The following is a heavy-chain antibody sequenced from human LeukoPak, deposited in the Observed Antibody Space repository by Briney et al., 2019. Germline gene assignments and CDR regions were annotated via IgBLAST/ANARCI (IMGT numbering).Heavy chain of an antibody. CDR3: ASTVTKGLWYYYGMDV. Sequence: SETLSLTCTVPGGSISSGDYYWSWIRQPPGKGLEWIGYIYYSGSTYYNPSLKSRVTISVDTSKNQFSLKLSSVTAADTAVYYCASTVTKGLWYYYGMDVWGKGTTVTVSS. CDR1: GGSISSGDYY. CDR2: IYYSGST. D-gene: IGHD4-17*01. J-gene: IGHJ6*04. V-gene: IGHV4-30-4*01.